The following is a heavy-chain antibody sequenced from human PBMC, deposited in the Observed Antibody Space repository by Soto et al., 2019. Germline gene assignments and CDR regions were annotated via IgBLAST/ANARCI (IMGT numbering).Heavy chain of an antibody. CDR3: ACHGGRSPEGRYYYGMDV. CDR2: IIPIFGTA. V-gene: IGHV1-69*12. J-gene: IGHJ6*02. D-gene: IGHD1-26*01. CDR1: GGTFSSYA. Sequence: QVQLVQSGAEVKKPGSSVKVSCKASGGTFSSYAISWVRQAPGQGLEWMGGIIPIFGTADYAQKFQGRVTITADESTSTADMELSTLRSEDTAVYYCACHGGRSPEGRYYYGMDVWGQGTTVTVSS.